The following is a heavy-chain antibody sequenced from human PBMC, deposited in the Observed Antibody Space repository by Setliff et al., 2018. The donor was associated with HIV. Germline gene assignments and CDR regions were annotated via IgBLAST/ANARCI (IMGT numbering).Heavy chain of an antibody. Sequence: PGGSLRLSCEVSGITFSDFGMYWVRQAPGKGLGWVAMIRHDGSYGYYTESVKDRFTVSRDNAKTSLSLQMNSLTAEDTAVYYCARDPGNGAVDYWGQGTLVTVSS. CDR2: IRHDGSYG. CDR1: GITFSDFG. V-gene: IGHV3-30*02. J-gene: IGHJ4*02. CDR3: ARDPGNGAVDY.